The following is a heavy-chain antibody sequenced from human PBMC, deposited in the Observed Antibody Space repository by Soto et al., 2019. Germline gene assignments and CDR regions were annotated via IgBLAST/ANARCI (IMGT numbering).Heavy chain of an antibody. CDR1: GGTFSSYT. Sequence: QVQLVQSGAEVKKPGSSVKVSCKASGGTFSSYTISWVRQAPGQGLEWMGRIIPILGIANYAQKFQGRVTINADKATSTAYMELSSLRSEDTAVYYCARHYGGNSYGMDVWGQGTTVTVSS. J-gene: IGHJ6*02. V-gene: IGHV1-69*02. CDR3: ARHYGGNSYGMDV. CDR2: IIPILGIA. D-gene: IGHD4-17*01.